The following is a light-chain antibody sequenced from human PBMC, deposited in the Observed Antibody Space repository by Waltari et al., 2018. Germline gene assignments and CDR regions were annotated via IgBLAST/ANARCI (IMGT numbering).Light chain of an antibody. J-gene: IGLJ3*02. CDR3: SSFAGNNIWV. CDR2: DVT. V-gene: IGLV2-8*01. CDR1: SGDVVAYKY. Sequence: QAALTQPPSASGSPGQSVTISCPETSGDVVAYKYVSWYQQHPGKAPKLIIYDVTRRPSGVPDRFSGSKSGNTASLTVSGLQAEDEADYYCSSFAGNNIWVFGGGTKVTVL.